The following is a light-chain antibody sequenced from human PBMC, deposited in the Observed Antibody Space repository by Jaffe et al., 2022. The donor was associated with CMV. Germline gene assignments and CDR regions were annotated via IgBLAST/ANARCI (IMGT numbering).Light chain of an antibody. Sequence: DIQMTQSPSSLSASVGDRVTITCRASQGISTYLNWYQQKLGEVPKVLIYTASTLQSGVPSRFSGSGSGTDFTLTISSLQPEDFATYYCQQSYSTPLTFGGGTKVEIK. CDR1: QGISTY. CDR3: QQSYSTPLT. CDR2: TAS. J-gene: IGKJ4*01. V-gene: IGKV1-39*01.